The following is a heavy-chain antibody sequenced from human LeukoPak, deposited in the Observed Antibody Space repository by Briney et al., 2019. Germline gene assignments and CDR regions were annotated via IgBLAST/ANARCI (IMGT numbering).Heavy chain of an antibody. CDR2: INPNSGGT. Sequence: ASVKVSCKASGYTFTGYYMHWVRQAPGQGLEWMGWINPNSGGTNYAQKFQGRVTMTRDTSISTAYMELSGLRSDDTAVYYCARRLIAAAGADYWGQGTLVTVSS. CDR1: GYTFTGYY. CDR3: ARRLIAAAGADY. D-gene: IGHD6-13*01. V-gene: IGHV1-2*02. J-gene: IGHJ4*02.